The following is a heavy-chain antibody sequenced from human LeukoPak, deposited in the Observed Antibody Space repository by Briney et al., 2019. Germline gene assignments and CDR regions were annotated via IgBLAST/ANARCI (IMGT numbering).Heavy chain of an antibody. CDR3: AKELSNWNYFDY. J-gene: IGHJ4*02. V-gene: IGHV3-33*06. CDR2: IWHDGSKE. D-gene: IGHD1-1*01. CDR1: GLTFSDYG. Sequence: GGSLRLSCAASGLTFSDYGMHWVRQAPGKGLEWVAVIWHDGSKENYADSVRGRFTISRDNSKNTLYLEMDSLRAEDTAVYYCAKELSNWNYFDYWGKGTLVTVSS.